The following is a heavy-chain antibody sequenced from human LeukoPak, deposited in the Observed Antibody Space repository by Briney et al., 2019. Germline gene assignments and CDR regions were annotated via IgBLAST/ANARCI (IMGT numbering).Heavy chain of an antibody. CDR3: ARDFRFLDDY. Sequence: GGSLRLSCAASGFTFSTYWMTWVRQAPGKGLEWGANIKQDGSEKYYVDSVKGRFTISRDNAKNSLYLQMNSLRAEDTAMYYCARDFRFLDDYWGQGTLVTVSS. V-gene: IGHV3-7*01. D-gene: IGHD3-3*01. J-gene: IGHJ4*02. CDR1: GFTFSTYW. CDR2: IKQDGSEK.